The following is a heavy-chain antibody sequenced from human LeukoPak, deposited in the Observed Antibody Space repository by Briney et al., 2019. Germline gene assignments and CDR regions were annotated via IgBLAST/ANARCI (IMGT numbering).Heavy chain of an antibody. J-gene: IGHJ5*02. V-gene: IGHV1-69*13. Sequence: SVKVSCKASGGTFSSYAISWVRQAPGQGLEWMVGIIPIFGTANYAQKFQGRVTITADESTSTAYMELSSLRSEDTAVYYCARMKGYYVGFDPWGQGTLVTVSS. D-gene: IGHD3-22*01. CDR3: ARMKGYYVGFDP. CDR2: IIPIFGTA. CDR1: GGTFSSYA.